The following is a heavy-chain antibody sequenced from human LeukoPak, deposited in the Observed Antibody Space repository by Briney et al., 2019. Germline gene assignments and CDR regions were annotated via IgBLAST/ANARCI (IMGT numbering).Heavy chain of an antibody. J-gene: IGHJ6*03. CDR1: GFTFDDYG. CDR3: ARALTRYYYGSGSYYSHGYYYYMDV. V-gene: IGHV3-20*04. D-gene: IGHD3-10*01. Sequence: PGGSLSLSCAASGFTFDDYGMSWVPPAPGKGLEWGFGINWNGDSAGHADSVKGRFTISRDNAKNSLYLQMNSLRAEDTAVYYCARALTRYYYGSGSYYSHGYYYYMDVWGKGTTVTVSS. CDR2: INWNGDSA.